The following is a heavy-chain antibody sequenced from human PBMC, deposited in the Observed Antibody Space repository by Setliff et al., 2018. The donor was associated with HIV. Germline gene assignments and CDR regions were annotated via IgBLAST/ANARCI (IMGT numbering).Heavy chain of an antibody. CDR1: GYTFTGYY. J-gene: IGHJ5*02. CDR3: ARVSQYSSSWYVRWFDP. CDR2: INPNSGGT. V-gene: IGHV1-2*02. D-gene: IGHD6-13*01. Sequence: ASVTVSCKASGYTFTGYYIHWVRQAPGQGLEWMGWINPNSGGTNYAQKFQGRVTMTRDTSISTAYMEVSRLRSDDTAVYYCARVSQYSSSWYVRWFDPWGQGTLVTVSS.